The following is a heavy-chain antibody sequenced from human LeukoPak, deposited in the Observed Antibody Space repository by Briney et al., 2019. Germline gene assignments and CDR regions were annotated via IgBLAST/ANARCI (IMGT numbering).Heavy chain of an antibody. V-gene: IGHV3-7*01. CDR3: ARDRSLWFGEHYYFDY. D-gene: IGHD3-10*01. Sequence: GGSLRLSCEASGFTFSSYWMHWVRQAPGKGLEWVANIKQDGSEKYYVDSVKGRFTISRDNAKNSLYLQMNSLRAEDTAVYYCARDRSLWFGEHYYFDYWGQGTLVTVSS. J-gene: IGHJ4*02. CDR2: IKQDGSEK. CDR1: GFTFSSYW.